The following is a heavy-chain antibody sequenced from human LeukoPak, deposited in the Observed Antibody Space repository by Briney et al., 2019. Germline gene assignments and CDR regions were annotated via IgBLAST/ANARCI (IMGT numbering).Heavy chain of an antibody. J-gene: IGHJ4*02. Sequence: GGSLRLSCAASGFPFSSYGMHCVRQAPGRGLEWVAFIRYDGSNKYYADSVKGRFTISRDNSKNTLYLQMNSLRAEDTAVYYCAKGLESSGHYYGFDYWGQGALVTVSS. CDR1: GFPFSSYG. CDR2: IRYDGSNK. CDR3: AKGLESSGHYYGFDY. V-gene: IGHV3-30*02. D-gene: IGHD3-22*01.